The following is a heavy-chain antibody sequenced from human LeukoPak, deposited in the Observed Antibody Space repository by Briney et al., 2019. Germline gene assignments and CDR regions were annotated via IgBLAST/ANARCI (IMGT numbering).Heavy chain of an antibody. CDR1: GFTFSSYA. J-gene: IGHJ4*02. CDR3: AKNIAAGGMGNYLDDF. Sequence: GGSLRLSCAASGFTFSSYAMTWVRQTPEKGLEWVSSITDSGTNTYYADPVKGRFTISRDNSKNTLYLQMSGLRAEDTAVYYCAKNIAAGGMGNYLDDFWGQGTLVTVSS. V-gene: IGHV3-23*01. D-gene: IGHD6-13*01. CDR2: ITDSGTNT.